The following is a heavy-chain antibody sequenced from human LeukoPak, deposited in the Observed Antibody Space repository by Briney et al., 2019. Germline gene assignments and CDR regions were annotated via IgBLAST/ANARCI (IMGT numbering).Heavy chain of an antibody. CDR2: ISYDGSQK. D-gene: IGHD4-17*01. V-gene: IGHV3-30*04. J-gene: IGHJ4*02. CDR1: GFTFSSYA. Sequence: GGSLRLSCAASGFTFSSYAMHWVGQAPGKGLEWVAVISYDGSQKYHADSVKGRFTISRDNSKNTLSLQMNSLRAEDTAVYYCARGSYGDLNWGQGTLVTVSS. CDR3: ARGSYGDLN.